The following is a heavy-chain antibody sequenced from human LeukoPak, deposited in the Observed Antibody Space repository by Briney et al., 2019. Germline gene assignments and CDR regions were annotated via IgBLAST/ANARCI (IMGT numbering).Heavy chain of an antibody. V-gene: IGHV4-39*07. J-gene: IGHJ5*02. CDR2: IYYSGST. CDR1: GGSISSSSYY. CDR3: ARDLDGGGNWFDP. Sequence: SETLSLTCTVSGGSISSSSYYWGWIRQPPGKGLEWIGSIYYSGSTYYNPFLKSRVTISVDTSKNQFSLKLSSVTAADTAVYYCARDLDGGGNWFDPWGQGTLVTVSS. D-gene: IGHD3-10*01.